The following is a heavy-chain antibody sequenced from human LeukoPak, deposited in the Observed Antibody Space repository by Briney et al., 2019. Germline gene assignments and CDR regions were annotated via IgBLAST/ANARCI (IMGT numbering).Heavy chain of an antibody. CDR3: ARDYYGSGT. CDR2: IYYSGTT. V-gene: IGHV4-39*07. Sequence: PSETLSLTCTVSGDSISSSSSYYWGWIRQPPGKGLEWMGSIYYSGTTYYHPSLKSRVTISVDASKNQSSLKVYSVTAADTAVYYCARDYYGSGTWGQGTLVTVSS. CDR1: GDSISSSSSYY. D-gene: IGHD3-10*01. J-gene: IGHJ5*02.